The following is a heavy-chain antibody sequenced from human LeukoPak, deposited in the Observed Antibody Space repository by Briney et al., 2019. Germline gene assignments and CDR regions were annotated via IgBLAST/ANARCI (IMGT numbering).Heavy chain of an antibody. CDR2: IYYSGST. CDR1: GGPISSYY. Sequence: PSETLSLTCTVSGGPISSYYWSWIRQPPGKGLEWIGYIYYSGSTNYNPSLKSRVTISVDTSKNQFSLKLSSVTAADTAVYYCARWYSSSWYYFDCWGQGTLVTVSS. D-gene: IGHD6-13*01. V-gene: IGHV4-59*01. CDR3: ARWYSSSWYYFDC. J-gene: IGHJ4*02.